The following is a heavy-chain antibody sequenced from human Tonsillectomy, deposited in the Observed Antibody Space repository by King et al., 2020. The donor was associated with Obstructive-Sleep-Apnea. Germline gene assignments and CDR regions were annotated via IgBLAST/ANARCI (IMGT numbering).Heavy chain of an antibody. CDR1: GGSISSSSYY. CDR2: IYYSGST. CDR3: ARDGTTVKGGDY. J-gene: IGHJ4*02. D-gene: IGHD4-17*01. Sequence: QLQESGPGLVKPSETLSLTCTVSGGSISSSSYYWGWIRQPPGKGLEWIGSIYYSGSTYYNPSLKSRVTISVDTSKNQFSLKLSSVTAADTAVYDCARDGTTVKGGDYWGQGTLVTVSS. V-gene: IGHV4-39*07.